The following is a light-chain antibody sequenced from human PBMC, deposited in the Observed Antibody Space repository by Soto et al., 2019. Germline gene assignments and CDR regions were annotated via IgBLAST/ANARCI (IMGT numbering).Light chain of an antibody. CDR2: EVS. CDR3: SPYAGSNRG. CDR1: SSDVGGYNY. V-gene: IGLV2-8*01. Sequence: QSALTQPPSASGSPGQSVTISCTRTSSDVGGYNYVSWYQQYQGKASKLMLYEVSKRPSGCLDRFSGSKSGNTASLTVSELQAEDEADYYCSPYAGSNRGFGSGTKGTVL. J-gene: IGLJ1*01.